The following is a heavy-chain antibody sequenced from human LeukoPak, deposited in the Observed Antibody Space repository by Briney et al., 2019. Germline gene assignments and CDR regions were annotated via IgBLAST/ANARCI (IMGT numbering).Heavy chain of an antibody. Sequence: SVKVSCKASGGTFSSYAISWVRQAPGQGLEWMGGIIPIFGTANYAQKFQGRVTITADESTSTAYVELSSLRSEDTAVYYCARGGISSSWFYVGHNWFDPWGQGTLVTVSS. J-gene: IGHJ5*02. D-gene: IGHD6-13*01. V-gene: IGHV1-69*13. CDR3: ARGGISSSWFYVGHNWFDP. CDR2: IIPIFGTA. CDR1: GGTFSSYA.